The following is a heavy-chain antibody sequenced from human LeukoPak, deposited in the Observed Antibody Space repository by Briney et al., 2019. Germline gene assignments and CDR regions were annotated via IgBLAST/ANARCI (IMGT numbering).Heavy chain of an antibody. CDR3: AGGSDKVVSGEFYYYMDV. J-gene: IGHJ6*03. CDR1: GFPSHYL. CDR2: IDREGRVK. D-gene: IGHD2-2*01. Sequence: GGPLRLSWTALGFPSHYLLNWVPQSPGEGLEWVSTIDREGRVKNNVGSVESRYTIPRDSATNSLALRMHSLRDEDTAVYYCAGGSDKVVSGEFYYYMDVWGTGTTVTVSS. V-gene: IGHV3-7*02.